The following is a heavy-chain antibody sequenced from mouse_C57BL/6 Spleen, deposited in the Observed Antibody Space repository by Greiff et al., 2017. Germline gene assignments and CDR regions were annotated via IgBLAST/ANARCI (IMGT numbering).Heavy chain of an antibody. CDR1: GYTFTSYG. Sequence: QVQLQQSGAELARPGASVKLSCKASGYTFTSYGISWVKQRTGQGLEWIGEIYPRSGNTYYNEKFKGKATLTADKSSSTAYMELRSLTSEDSAVYFCARRMVTTDPHWYFDVWGTGTTVTVSS. CDR3: ARRMVTTDPHWYFDV. J-gene: IGHJ1*03. D-gene: IGHD2-2*01. V-gene: IGHV1-81*01. CDR2: IYPRSGNT.